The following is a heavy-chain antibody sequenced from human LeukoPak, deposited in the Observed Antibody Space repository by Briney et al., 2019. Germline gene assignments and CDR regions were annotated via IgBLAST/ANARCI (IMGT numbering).Heavy chain of an antibody. CDR3: TTHDILTGYYTGGFDY. J-gene: IGHJ4*02. V-gene: IGHV3-15*01. Sequence: GGSLRLSCAASGFTFSNAWMSWVRQAPGKGLEWVGRIKSKTDGGTTDYAAPVKGRFTISRDDSKNTPYLQMNSLKTEDTAVYYCTTHDILTGYYTGGFDYWGQGTLVTVSS. CDR1: GFTFSNAW. CDR2: IKSKTDGGTT. D-gene: IGHD3-9*01.